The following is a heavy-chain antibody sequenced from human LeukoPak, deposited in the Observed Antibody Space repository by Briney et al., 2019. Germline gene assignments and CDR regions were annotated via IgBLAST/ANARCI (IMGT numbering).Heavy chain of an antibody. CDR1: RFTFSNAW. D-gene: IGHD6-13*01. V-gene: IGHV3-15*01. J-gene: IGHJ5*02. Sequence: PGGSLRLSCAASRFTFSNAWMSWVRQAPGKGLGWVGRIKSKTDGGTTDYAAPVKGRFTISRDDSENTLYLQMNSLKTEDTAVYYCTTPLSIAAAEVFDPWGQGTLVTVSS. CDR2: IKSKTDGGTT. CDR3: TTPLSIAAAEVFDP.